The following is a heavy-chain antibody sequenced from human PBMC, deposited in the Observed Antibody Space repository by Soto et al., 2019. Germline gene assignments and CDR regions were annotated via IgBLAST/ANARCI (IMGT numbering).Heavy chain of an antibody. J-gene: IGHJ4*02. CDR2: IYYSGNT. CDR3: ARPSEYQQLGAFDY. D-gene: IGHD2-2*01. CDR1: GGSISSSSYY. Sequence: QLQLQESGPGLVKPSETLSLTCTVSGGSISSSSYYWGWIRQPPGKGLEWIGSIYYSGNTYYNPSLKSRVTISVDTSKIHVSLKLSSVTAAATAVYYCARPSEYQQLGAFDYWGQGTLVTVSS. V-gene: IGHV4-39*01.